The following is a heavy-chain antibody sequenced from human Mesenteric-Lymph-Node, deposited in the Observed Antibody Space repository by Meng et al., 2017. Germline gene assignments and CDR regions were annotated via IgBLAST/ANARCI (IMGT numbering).Heavy chain of an antibody. J-gene: IGHJ4*02. CDR2: ISGSSSSI. V-gene: IGHV3-48*03. D-gene: IGHD3-10*02. CDR1: GLTFSSHE. Sequence: GGSLRLSCAASGLTFSSHEMNWVRQAPGKGLEWISCISGSSSSIYYADSVKGRFTISRDNAKNSLYLQMNSLTAEDTAVYYCARGERPTRAMFLPDWGQGALVTVSS. CDR3: ARGERPTRAMFLPD.